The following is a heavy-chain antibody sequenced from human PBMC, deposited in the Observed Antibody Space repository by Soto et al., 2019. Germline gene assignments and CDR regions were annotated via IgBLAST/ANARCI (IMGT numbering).Heavy chain of an antibody. D-gene: IGHD3-10*01. CDR1: GFTLSSYW. CDR2: INSDASST. V-gene: IGHV3-74*01. Sequence: GGSLRLSCAASGFTLSSYWMHWVRQVPGKGLVWVSRINSDASSTSYADSVEGRFTISRDNAKNMLYLQMNSLRAEDTVVYYCARDLPYNSGSYPLYWGQGTLVTVSS. CDR3: ARDLPYNSGSYPLY. J-gene: IGHJ4*02.